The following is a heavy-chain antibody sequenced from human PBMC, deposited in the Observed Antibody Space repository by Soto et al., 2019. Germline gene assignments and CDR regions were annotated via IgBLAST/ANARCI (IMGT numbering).Heavy chain of an antibody. CDR1: GGSFSGYY. J-gene: IGHJ1*01. CDR3: ARVKVQWLVRYFQH. CDR2: INHSGST. D-gene: IGHD6-19*01. V-gene: IGHV4-34*01. Sequence: SETLSITCAFYGGSFSGYYWSWIRQPPGKGLEWIGEINHSGSTNYNPSLKSRVTISVDTSKNQFSLKLSSVTAADTAVYYCARVKVQWLVRYFQHWGQGTLVTVSS.